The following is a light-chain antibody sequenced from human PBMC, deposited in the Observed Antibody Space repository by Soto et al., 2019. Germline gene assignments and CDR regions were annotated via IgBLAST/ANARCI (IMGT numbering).Light chain of an antibody. CDR3: KQYNSYPYT. CDR2: KAS. Sequence: DIQMTQSPSTLSGSVGDRVTITCRASQTISSWLAWYQQKPGKAPKLLIYKASTLKSGVQSRFSGSGSGTEFTLTIRSLQPDDFATYYCKQYNSYPYTFGQGTKVDIK. J-gene: IGKJ2*01. V-gene: IGKV1-5*03. CDR1: QTISSW.